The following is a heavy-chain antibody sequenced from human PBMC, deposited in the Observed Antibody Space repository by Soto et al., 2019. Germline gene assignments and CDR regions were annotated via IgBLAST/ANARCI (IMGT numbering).Heavy chain of an antibody. D-gene: IGHD3-10*01. CDR2: INAGNGRE. J-gene: IGHJ4*02. V-gene: IGHV1-3*01. CDR3: ARGGGWVGEASFDS. CDR1: GYTFTSYT. Sequence: QVQLEQSGAEVKKPGASVKVSCKTSGYTFTSYTLHWVRQAPGQGLEWMGWINAGNGREKYSQRFQDRVSLSTDKSATTAYMELRSPRSEDTAVYFCARGGGWVGEASFDSWGQGTQVTVSS.